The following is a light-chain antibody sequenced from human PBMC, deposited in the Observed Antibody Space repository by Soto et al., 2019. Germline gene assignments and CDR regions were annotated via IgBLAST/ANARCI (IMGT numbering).Light chain of an antibody. J-gene: IGKJ4*01. CDR3: QQYNFYPLT. CDR2: TAS. Sequence: DIQMTQSPSTLSASVGDRVTITCRASQTINSYLAWYQQKPGKAPKLLIYTASTLQSGVPSRFSGRGSGTEFTLTISSLQPDDFATYYCQQYNFYPLTFGGGTKVEI. CDR1: QTINSY. V-gene: IGKV1-5*03.